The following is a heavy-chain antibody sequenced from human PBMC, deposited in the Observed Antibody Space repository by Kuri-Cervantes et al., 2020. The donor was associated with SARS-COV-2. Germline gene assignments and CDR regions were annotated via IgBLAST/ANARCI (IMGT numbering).Heavy chain of an antibody. CDR1: GGSLSSSSYY. V-gene: IGHV4-39*07. J-gene: IGHJ4*02. Sequence: SETLSLTCTVSGGSLSSSSYYWGWIRQPPGKGLEWIGEINHSGSTNYNPSLKSRVTISVDTAKNQLSLKLSSVTAADTTVYYCGRGKAYYDFWSGYSPYRLDYWGQGTLVTVSS. CDR2: INHSGST. D-gene: IGHD3-3*01. CDR3: GRGKAYYDFWSGYSPYRLDY.